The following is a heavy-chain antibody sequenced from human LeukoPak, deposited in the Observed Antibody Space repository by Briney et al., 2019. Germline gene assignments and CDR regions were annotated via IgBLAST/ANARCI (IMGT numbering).Heavy chain of an antibody. D-gene: IGHD2-15*01. CDR1: GYRFTNYW. CDR2: IYPGDSDT. V-gene: IGHV5-51*01. Sequence: GESLKISCKTSGYRFTNYWIGWVRQMPGKGLEWMGIIYPGDSDTRYSPSFQGQVTISADKSISTAYLQWSSLKASDTAMYYCARPPVVAATRNSDDAFDIWGQGTMVTVSS. CDR3: ARPPVVAATRNSDDAFDI. J-gene: IGHJ3*02.